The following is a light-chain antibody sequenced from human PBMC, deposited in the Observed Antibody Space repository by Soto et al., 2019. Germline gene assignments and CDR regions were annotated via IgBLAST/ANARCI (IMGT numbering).Light chain of an antibody. J-gene: IGKJ5*01. CDR2: GAS. V-gene: IGKV3-15*01. CDR3: QQYNNWPPIT. Sequence: EIVMTQSPATLSVSPWDRATLSCRASQSVTSNLAWYQQKPGQAPRLLLYGASTRATGIPARFSGSGSGTEFTLTISSLQSEDFAVYFCQQYNNWPPITFGQGTRLEIK. CDR1: QSVTSN.